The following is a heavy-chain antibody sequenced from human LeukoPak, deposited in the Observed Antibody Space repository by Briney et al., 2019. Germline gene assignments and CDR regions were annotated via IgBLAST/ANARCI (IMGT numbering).Heavy chain of an antibody. Sequence: ASVKVSCKASGYTFTSYAMNWVRQAPGQGLEYMGWINTDTGNPTYVQGFTGRFVFSLDTSVSTAYLQISSLKAEDTAVYYCARAFPWIQVWEPQVDYWGQGTLVTVSS. CDR3: ARAFPWIQVWEPQVDY. V-gene: IGHV7-4-1*02. J-gene: IGHJ4*02. CDR2: INTDTGNP. CDR1: GYTFTSYA. D-gene: IGHD5-18*01.